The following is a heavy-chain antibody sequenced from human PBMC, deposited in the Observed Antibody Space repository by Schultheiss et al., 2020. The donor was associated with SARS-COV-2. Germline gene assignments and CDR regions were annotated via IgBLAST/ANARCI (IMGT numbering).Heavy chain of an antibody. CDR1: GGSISSYY. D-gene: IGHD6-19*01. Sequence: SETLSLTCTVSGGSISSYYWSWIRQHPGKGLEWIGYIYYSGSTNYNPSLKSRVTISVDTSKNQFSLKLSSVTAADTAVYYCARTLSGQWLVGVRWFDPWGQGTLVTVSS. J-gene: IGHJ5*02. CDR2: IYYSGST. CDR3: ARTLSGQWLVGVRWFDP. V-gene: IGHV4-59*12.